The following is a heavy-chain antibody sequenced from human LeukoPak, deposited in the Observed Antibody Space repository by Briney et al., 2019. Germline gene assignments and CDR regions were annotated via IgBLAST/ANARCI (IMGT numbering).Heavy chain of an antibody. Sequence: GGSLRLSCAASGFTFSRYSMNWVRQAPGKGLEWVSSISSGGSYIYYADSVKGRFSISRDNAKNALNLQMNSLRAEDTAVYFCARGPEYYDGTVYWSFYWGQRALVTASS. J-gene: IGHJ4*02. V-gene: IGHV3-21*01. D-gene: IGHD3-22*01. CDR1: GFTFSRYS. CDR3: ARGPEYYDGTVYWSFY. CDR2: ISSGGSYI.